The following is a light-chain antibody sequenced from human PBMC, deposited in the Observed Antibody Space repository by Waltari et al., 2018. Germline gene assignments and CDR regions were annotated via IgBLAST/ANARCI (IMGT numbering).Light chain of an antibody. Sequence: DVQMTHSPSFLSASVVYIFAITCRTSQRISSYLNWYQQRPAKAPKCLTYAASSMKSAVPSRVSGSGYGTDFTLTISSLQREDFATYYCQQGYSIPGNFGQGTKLEI. CDR2: AAS. CDR3: QQGYSIPGN. V-gene: IGKV1-39*01. CDR1: QRISSY. J-gene: IGKJ2*01.